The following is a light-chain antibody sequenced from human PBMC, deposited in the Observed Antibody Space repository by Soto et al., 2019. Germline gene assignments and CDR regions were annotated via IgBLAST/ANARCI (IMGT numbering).Light chain of an antibody. CDR3: QQYNDWPLT. Sequence: EKVMTQSPAALSVSPGERATLSCRASQSVNSNLDWYQQKAGQAPRLLLYGASTRATGIPARFSGSASGTEFTLTISGLQSEDSAVYYCQQYNDWPLTFGGGTKVEIK. V-gene: IGKV3-15*01. CDR1: QSVNSN. J-gene: IGKJ4*01. CDR2: GAS.